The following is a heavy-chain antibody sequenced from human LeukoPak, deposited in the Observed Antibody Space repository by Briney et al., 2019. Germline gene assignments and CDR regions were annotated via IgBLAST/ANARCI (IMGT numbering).Heavy chain of an antibody. V-gene: IGHV4-39*01. Sequence: SETLSLTCTVSGGSISSSSYYWGWIRQPPGKGLEWIGSIYYSGSTYYNPSLKSRVTISVDTSKNQFSLKLSSVTAADTAVYYCARGGGSVGIAAAGTRWFDPWGQGTLVTVSS. CDR3: ARGGGSVGIAAAGTRWFDP. D-gene: IGHD6-13*01. CDR1: GGSISSSSYY. J-gene: IGHJ5*02. CDR2: IYYSGST.